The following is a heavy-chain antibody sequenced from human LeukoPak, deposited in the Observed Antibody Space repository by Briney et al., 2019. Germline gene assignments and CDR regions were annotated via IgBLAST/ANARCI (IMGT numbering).Heavy chain of an antibody. Sequence: ASVKVSCKVSGYTLTELSMHWVRQAPGQGLEWMGWINPNSGGTNYAQKFQGRVTMTRDTSISTAYMELSRLRSDDTAVYYCAREGSGASIVGAVKEIYYFDYWGQGTLVTVSS. D-gene: IGHD1-26*01. CDR3: AREGSGASIVGAVKEIYYFDY. V-gene: IGHV1-2*02. CDR1: GYTLTELS. CDR2: INPNSGGT. J-gene: IGHJ4*02.